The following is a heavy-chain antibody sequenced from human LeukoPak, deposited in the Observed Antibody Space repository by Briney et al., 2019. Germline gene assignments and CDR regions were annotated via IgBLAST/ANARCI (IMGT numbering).Heavy chain of an antibody. CDR1: GGSISSYP. Sequence: SETLSLTCTVSGGSISSYPWSWIRQPAGKGLEWIGRVYSSGSTNYNPSLKSRVTMSVDTSKNQLSLKLNSVTAADTAVYYCARGSGSYYDTFDYWGQGTLVTVSS. CDR3: ARGSGSYYDTFDY. D-gene: IGHD1-26*01. CDR2: VYSSGST. J-gene: IGHJ4*02. V-gene: IGHV4-4*07.